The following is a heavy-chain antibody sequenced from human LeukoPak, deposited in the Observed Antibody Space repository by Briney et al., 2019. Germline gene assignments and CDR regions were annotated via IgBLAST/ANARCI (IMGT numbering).Heavy chain of an antibody. CDR3: ARGYSSGWYSLIGLKGYYYYYYMDV. Sequence: ASVKVSCKASGYTFTSYDINWVRQATGRGREWMGWMNPNSGNTGYAQKFQGRVTITRNTSISTAYMELSSLRSEDTAVYYCARGYSSGWYSLIGLKGYYYYYYMDVWGKGTTVTVSS. CDR1: GYTFTSYD. CDR2: MNPNSGNT. V-gene: IGHV1-8*03. J-gene: IGHJ6*03. D-gene: IGHD6-19*01.